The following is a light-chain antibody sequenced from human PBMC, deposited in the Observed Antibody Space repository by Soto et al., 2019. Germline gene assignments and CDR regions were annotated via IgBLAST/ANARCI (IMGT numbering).Light chain of an antibody. CDR2: DVS. J-gene: IGKJ1*01. V-gene: IGKV1-5*01. Sequence: DIQMTQSPSTVSAYVGDSVTITCRASQSITTWLAWYQQRPGKAPKLLIYDVSSLQSGVPSRFSGSGAGTEFTLTISSLQPDDFATYYCQQYKSYSETFGQGTKVDIK. CDR1: QSITTW. CDR3: QQYKSYSET.